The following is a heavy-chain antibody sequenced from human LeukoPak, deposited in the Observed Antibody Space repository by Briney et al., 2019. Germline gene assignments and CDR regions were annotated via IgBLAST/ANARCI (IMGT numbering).Heavy chain of an antibody. CDR1: GGSISSYY. CDR2: IYYSGST. J-gene: IGHJ4*02. D-gene: IGHD5-18*01. V-gene: IGHV4-59*12. Sequence: SETLSLTCTVSGGSISSYYWSWIRQPPEKGLEWIGHIYYSGSTNYNPSLKSRVSISLDTSKNHFSLKLSSVTAADTAVYYCARLRVRGYGYGPWEGPTWLDYWGQGTLVTVSS. CDR3: ARLRVRGYGYGPWEGPTWLDY.